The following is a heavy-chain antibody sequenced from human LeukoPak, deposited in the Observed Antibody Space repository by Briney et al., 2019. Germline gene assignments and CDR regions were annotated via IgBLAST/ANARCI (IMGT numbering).Heavy chain of an antibody. CDR2: INPNSGDT. D-gene: IGHD5-24*01. V-gene: IGHV1-2*02. CDR1: GYIFTGYY. Sequence: ASVKVSCKASGYIFTGYYMHWVRQAPGQGLEWMGWINPNSGDTNYAQKFQGRVTMTRDTSTSTVYMELSSLRSEDTAIYYCARIRDGYNDAYDIWGQGTVVTVPS. J-gene: IGHJ3*02. CDR3: ARIRDGYNDAYDI.